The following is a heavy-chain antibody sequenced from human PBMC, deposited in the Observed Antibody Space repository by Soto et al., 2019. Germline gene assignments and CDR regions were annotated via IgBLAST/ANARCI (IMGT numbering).Heavy chain of an antibody. Sequence: GGSLRLSCAASGFTVSSNYMSWVRQAPGKGLEWVSVIYSGGSTYYADSVKGRFTISRHNSKNTLYLQMNSLRAEDTAVYYCARDGGWEGDWYFDLWGRGTLVTVSS. CDR2: IYSGGST. CDR3: ARDGGWEGDWYFDL. J-gene: IGHJ2*01. CDR1: GFTVSSNY. D-gene: IGHD2-15*01. V-gene: IGHV3-53*04.